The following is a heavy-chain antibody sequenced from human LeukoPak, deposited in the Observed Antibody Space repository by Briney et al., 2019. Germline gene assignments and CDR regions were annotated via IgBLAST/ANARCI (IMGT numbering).Heavy chain of an antibody. V-gene: IGHV1-69*13. Sequence: SVKVSCKASGGTFSSYAISWVRQAPGQGLEWMGGIIPIFGTANYAQKFRGRVTITADESTSTAYMELSSLRSEDTAVYYCARDDSPCGSCYSSNAFDIWGQGTMVTVSS. CDR1: GGTFSSYA. D-gene: IGHD2-15*01. J-gene: IGHJ3*02. CDR2: IIPIFGTA. CDR3: ARDDSPCGSCYSSNAFDI.